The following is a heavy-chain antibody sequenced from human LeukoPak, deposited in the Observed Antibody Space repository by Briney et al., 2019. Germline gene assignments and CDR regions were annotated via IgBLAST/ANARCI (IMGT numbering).Heavy chain of an antibody. CDR3: ANRGY. Sequence: AGSLSLSCAASGFTVSSDFMIWIRQAPGKGLEWASKIDGGGTTNYADSVKGRFTVSRDNSKNTVYLQMNSLRVEDTAMYSCANRGYWGQGTLVTVSS. CDR2: IDGGGTT. CDR1: GFTVSSDF. J-gene: IGHJ4*02. V-gene: IGHV3-66*01.